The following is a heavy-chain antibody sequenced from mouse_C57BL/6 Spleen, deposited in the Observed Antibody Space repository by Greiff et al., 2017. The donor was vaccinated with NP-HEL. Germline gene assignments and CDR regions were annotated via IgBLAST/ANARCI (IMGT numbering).Heavy chain of an antibody. D-gene: IGHD1-1*01. Sequence: EVHLVESGPGLVKPSQSLSLTCSVTGYSITSGYYWNWLRQFPGNKLEWMGYISYDGSNNYNPSLKNRISITRDTSKNQFFLKLNSVTTEDTATYYCARRATVDWYFDVWGTGTTVTVSS. CDR2: ISYDGSN. CDR1: GYSITSGYY. V-gene: IGHV3-6*01. CDR3: ARRATVDWYFDV. J-gene: IGHJ1*03.